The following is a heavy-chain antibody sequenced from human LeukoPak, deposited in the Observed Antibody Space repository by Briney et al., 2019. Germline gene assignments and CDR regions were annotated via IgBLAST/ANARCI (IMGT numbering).Heavy chain of an antibody. V-gene: IGHV4-34*01. CDR1: GGSFSGYY. Sequence: SETLSLTCAVYGGSFSGYYWSWIRQPPGKGLEWIGEINHSGSTNYNPSLKSRVTISVDTSKNQFSLKLSSVTAADTAVYYCARHNPTFWSGYYPDHSLYYFDYWGQGTLVTVSS. CDR3: ARHNPTFWSGYYPDHSLYYFDY. CDR2: INHSGST. J-gene: IGHJ4*02. D-gene: IGHD3-3*01.